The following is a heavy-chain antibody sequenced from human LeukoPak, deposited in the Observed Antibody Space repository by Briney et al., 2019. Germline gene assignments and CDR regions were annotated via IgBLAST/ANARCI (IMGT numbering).Heavy chain of an antibody. Sequence: GRSLRLSCAASGFTFSSYAMHWVRQAPGKGLEWVAVISYDGSNKYYADSVKGRFTISRDNSKNTLYLQMNSLRAEDTAVYYCARDYFADSSGYSIFDYWGQGTLVTVSS. CDR1: GFTFSSYA. CDR2: ISYDGSNK. CDR3: ARDYFADSSGYSIFDY. V-gene: IGHV3-30-3*01. J-gene: IGHJ4*02. D-gene: IGHD3-22*01.